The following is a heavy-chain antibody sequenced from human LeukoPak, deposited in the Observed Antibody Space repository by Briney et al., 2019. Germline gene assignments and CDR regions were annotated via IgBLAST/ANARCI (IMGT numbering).Heavy chain of an antibody. CDR1: GFTFDDYA. Sequence: SLRLSCAASGFTFDDYAMHWVRQAPGKGREWASGFIRNSGSIGYADSVKGRFTISRDNAKNSLYLQMNSLRAEDTALYYCAKDALPDSSSWVFWFDPWGQGTLVTVSS. CDR2: FIRNSGSI. V-gene: IGHV3-9*01. CDR3: AKDALPDSSSWVFWFDP. D-gene: IGHD6-13*01. J-gene: IGHJ5*02.